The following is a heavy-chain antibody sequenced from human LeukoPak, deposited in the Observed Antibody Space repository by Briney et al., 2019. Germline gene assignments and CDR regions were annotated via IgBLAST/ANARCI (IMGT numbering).Heavy chain of an antibody. V-gene: IGHV3-73*01. D-gene: IGHD2-15*01. CDR1: GFTFSGSA. J-gene: IGHJ4*02. CDR3: TRPYCSGGSCYFDY. CDR2: IRSKANSYAT. Sequence: GGSLGLSCAASGFTFSGSAMHWVRQASGKGLEWVGRIRSKANSYATAYAASVKGRFTISRDDSKNTAYLQMNSLKTEDTAVYYCTRPYCSGGSCYFDYWGQGTLVTVSS.